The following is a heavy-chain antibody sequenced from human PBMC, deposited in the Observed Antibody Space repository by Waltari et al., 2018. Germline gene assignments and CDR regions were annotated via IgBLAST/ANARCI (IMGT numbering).Heavy chain of an antibody. V-gene: IGHV3-49*04. CDR3: TRAELLLFDY. D-gene: IGHD1-26*01. CDR2: IRSKAYGGTT. Sequence: EVQLVESGGGLVQPGRSLRLSCTASGFTFGDYAMSWVRQAPGKGLEWVGFIRSKAYGGTTEYAASVKGRFTISRDDSKSIAYLQMNSLKTEDTAVYYCTRAELLLFDYWGQGTLVTVSS. CDR1: GFTFGDYA. J-gene: IGHJ4*02.